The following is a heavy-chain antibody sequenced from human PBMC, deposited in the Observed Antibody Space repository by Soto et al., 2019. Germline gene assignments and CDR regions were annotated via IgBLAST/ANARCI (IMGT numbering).Heavy chain of an antibody. V-gene: IGHV3-33*01. Sequence: PGGSLRLSCAASGFTFSSYGMHWVRQAPGKGLEWVAVIWYDGSNKYYADSVKGRFTISRDNSKNTLYLQMNSLRAEDTAVYYCARPKNLYYDFWSGYLNYFDYWGQGTLVTVSS. CDR1: GFTFSSYG. CDR2: IWYDGSNK. D-gene: IGHD3-3*01. CDR3: ARPKNLYYDFWSGYLNYFDY. J-gene: IGHJ4*02.